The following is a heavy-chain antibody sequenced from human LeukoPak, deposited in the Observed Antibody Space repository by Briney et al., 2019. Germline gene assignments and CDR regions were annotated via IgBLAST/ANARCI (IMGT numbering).Heavy chain of an antibody. CDR1: GYTFTSYA. J-gene: IGHJ4*02. V-gene: IGHV1-3*01. CDR3: ARSVHRSSGSSYLFGY. CDR2: INAGNGNT. D-gene: IGHD3-22*01. Sequence: ASVKVSCKASGYTFTSYAMHWVRQAPGQGLEWMGWINAGNGNTKYSQKFQGRVTITRDTSASTAYMELSSLRSEDTAVYYCARSVHRSSGSSYLFGYWGQGTLVTVSS.